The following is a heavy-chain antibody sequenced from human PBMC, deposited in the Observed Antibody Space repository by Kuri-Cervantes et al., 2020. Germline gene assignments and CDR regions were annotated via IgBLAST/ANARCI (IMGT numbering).Heavy chain of an antibody. CDR2: IYPGDSDT. V-gene: IGHV5-51*01. CDR3: ARTFSVWYDSSGYYYFDY. D-gene: IGHD3-22*01. J-gene: IGHJ4*02. CDR1: GYSFTSYW. Sequence: GESLKISCKGSGYSFTSYWIGWVRQMPGKGLEWMGIIYPGDSDTRYSSSFQGQVTISADKSISTAYLQWSSLKASDTAMYYCARTFSVWYDSSGYYYFDYWGQGTLVTISS.